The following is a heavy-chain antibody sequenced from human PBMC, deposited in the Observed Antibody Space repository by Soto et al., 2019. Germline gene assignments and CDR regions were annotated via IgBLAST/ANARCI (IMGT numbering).Heavy chain of an antibody. CDR1: GFTFSSYA. J-gene: IGHJ4*02. V-gene: IGHV3-23*01. Sequence: GGSLRLSCAASGFTFSSYAMSWVRQAPGKGLEWVSGISVSGASKYYADAVKGRFTISRDNSKNTLYLQMNNLRAEDTAVYYCADGGEWSFNFVYWGQGTQVTVSS. D-gene: IGHD3-3*01. CDR3: ADGGEWSFNFVY. CDR2: ISVSGASK.